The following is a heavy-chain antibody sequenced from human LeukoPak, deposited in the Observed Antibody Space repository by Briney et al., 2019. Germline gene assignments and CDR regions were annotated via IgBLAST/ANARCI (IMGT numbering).Heavy chain of an antibody. CDR2: INTNTGNP. D-gene: IGHD6-19*01. V-gene: IGHV7-4-1*02. J-gene: IGHJ5*02. CDR1: GYTFTKYG. Sequence: ASVKVSCKASGYTFTKYGMNWVRQAPGQGLEWMGWINTNTGNPTYAQGFTGRFVFSLDTSVSTAYLQTSSLKAEDTAVYYCARDGGSGWYLHYNWFDPWGQGTLVTVSS. CDR3: ARDGGSGWYLHYNWFDP.